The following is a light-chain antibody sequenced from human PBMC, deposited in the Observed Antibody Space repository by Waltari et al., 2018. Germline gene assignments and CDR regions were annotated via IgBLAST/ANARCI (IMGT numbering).Light chain of an antibody. CDR2: WAS. V-gene: IGKV4-1*01. CDR1: QSVLYNFNNKNY. Sequence: GMTQSPDSLPVSPGERATINCKSSQSVLYNFNNKNYLAWFQLKPGQPPKLLIRWASTREPGVPDRFSGSGSGTDFTRTISSLQTEDVAVYYCQQYLTLPYSFGQGTKLEIK. CDR3: QQYLTLPYS. J-gene: IGKJ2*03.